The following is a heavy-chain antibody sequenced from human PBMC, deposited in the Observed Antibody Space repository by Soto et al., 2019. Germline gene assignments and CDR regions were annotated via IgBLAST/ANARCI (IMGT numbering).Heavy chain of an antibody. CDR2: TGLNGRTT. V-gene: IGHV3-23*01. Sequence: GGSLRLSCAASGFTFSMSAMTWVRQAPGKGLEWVSTTGLNGRTTYYADSVKGRFTVSRDNARNTLSLQMNSLRADDTAVYYCARLSGDHSAFFSYGMDAWGQGTTVTVSS. J-gene: IGHJ6*02. D-gene: IGHD2-21*01. CDR3: ARLSGDHSAFFSYGMDA. CDR1: GFTFSMSA.